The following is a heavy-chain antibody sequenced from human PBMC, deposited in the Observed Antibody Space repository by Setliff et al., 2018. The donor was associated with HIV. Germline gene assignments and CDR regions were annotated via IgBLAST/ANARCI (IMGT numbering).Heavy chain of an antibody. Sequence: PSETLSLTCTVSGDSTSSSSSYWGWIRQPPGKGLEWIGSIYYSGSTYYNPSLKSRVTISVDTSKNQFSLKLNSVTAADTAVYYCARTRGYTYGYFDSWAQGTLVTVSS. V-gene: IGHV4-39*01. CDR2: IYYSGST. CDR3: ARTRGYTYGYFDS. CDR1: GDSTSSSSSY. D-gene: IGHD5-18*01. J-gene: IGHJ4*02.